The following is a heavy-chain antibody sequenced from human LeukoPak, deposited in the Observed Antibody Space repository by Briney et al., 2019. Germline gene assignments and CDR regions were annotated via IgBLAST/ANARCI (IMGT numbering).Heavy chain of an antibody. CDR1: GFSFSSYS. Sequence: GGSLRLSCAASGFSFSSYSMNWARQSPGKGLEWDSYISSSSSTISYADSVKGRFTISRDNAKNSLYLQMNSLRAEDTAVYYCAKGEYHQDGIGENRFDNWGQGALVTVSS. CDR3: AKGEYHQDGIGENRFDN. J-gene: IGHJ4*02. CDR2: ISSSSSTI. D-gene: IGHD5-24*01. V-gene: IGHV3-48*01.